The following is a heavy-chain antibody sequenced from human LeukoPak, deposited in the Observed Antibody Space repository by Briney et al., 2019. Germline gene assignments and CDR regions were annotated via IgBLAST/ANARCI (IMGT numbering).Heavy chain of an antibody. CDR2: INHSGST. J-gene: IGHJ6*03. CDR1: GGSFSGYY. V-gene: IGHV4-34*01. CDR3: TRGSIAYYYMDV. Sequence: SETLSLTCAVYGGSFSGYYWSCIRQPPGKGREWIGEINHSGSTNYNPSLKSRVTISVDTSKNQFSLKLSSVTAADTAVYYCTRGSIAYYYMDVWGKGTTVTISS. D-gene: IGHD3-22*01.